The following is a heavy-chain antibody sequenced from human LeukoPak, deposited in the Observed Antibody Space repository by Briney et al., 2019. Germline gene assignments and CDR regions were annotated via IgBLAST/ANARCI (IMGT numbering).Heavy chain of an antibody. D-gene: IGHD2-2*01. V-gene: IGHV3-23*01. Sequence: GGSLRLSCAASGFTFSSYAMSWVRQAPGKGLERVSAISGSGGSTYYADSVKGRFTISRDNSKSTLYLQMNSLRAEDTAVYYCAKDGNIVVVPAEYFDYWGRGTLVTVSS. CDR3: AKDGNIVVVPAEYFDY. CDR1: GFTFSSYA. J-gene: IGHJ4*02. CDR2: ISGSGGST.